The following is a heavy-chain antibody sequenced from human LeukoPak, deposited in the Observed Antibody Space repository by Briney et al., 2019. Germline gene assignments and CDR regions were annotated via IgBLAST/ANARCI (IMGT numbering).Heavy chain of an antibody. Sequence: PSETLSLTCTVSGGSISSSSYYWGWIRQPPGKGLERIGSIYYSGSIYYDPSLKSRVTISVDTSKNQFSLKLSSVTAADTAVYYCARLAMRDGYSIIFDYWGQGTLVTVSS. CDR3: ARLAMRDGYSIIFDY. V-gene: IGHV4-39*01. D-gene: IGHD5-24*01. CDR1: GGSISSSSYY. CDR2: IYYSGSI. J-gene: IGHJ4*02.